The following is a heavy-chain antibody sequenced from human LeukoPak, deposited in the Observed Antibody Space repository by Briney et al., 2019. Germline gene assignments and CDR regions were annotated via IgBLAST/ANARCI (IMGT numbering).Heavy chain of an antibody. D-gene: IGHD2-15*01. CDR2: IYYSGSN. V-gene: IGHV4-39*01. J-gene: IGHJ5*02. CDR3: AILIRKWYCSGGSCHATINGFEP. CDR1: LGSLSSSSYY. Sequence: SEALSLTCTVSLGSLSSSSYYWGWIRQPPGKGLEWIGRIYYSGSNYNNPSLKSRVTISVDTSKNQFSLKLTSVTAADTGEYYCAILIRKWYCSGGSCHATINGFEPTGQGTLGTVSS.